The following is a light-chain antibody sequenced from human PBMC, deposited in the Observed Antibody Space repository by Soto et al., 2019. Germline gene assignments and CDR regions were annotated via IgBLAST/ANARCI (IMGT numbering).Light chain of an antibody. CDR2: DAS. CDR3: QQYKSYSPT. V-gene: IGKV1-5*01. Sequence: DIQMTQSPSTLSASVGDRVTITCRASQSISSWLAWYQQKPGKAPKLLIYDASSLESGVPSRFSGSGSGTEFTLTISSLQPDDFATYYCQQYKSYSPTFVQGTKVEIK. J-gene: IGKJ1*01. CDR1: QSISSW.